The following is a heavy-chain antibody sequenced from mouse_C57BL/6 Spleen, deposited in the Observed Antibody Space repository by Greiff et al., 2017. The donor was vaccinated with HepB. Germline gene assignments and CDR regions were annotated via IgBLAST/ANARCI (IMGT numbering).Heavy chain of an antibody. Sequence: VQLQESGAELARPGASVKLSCKASGYTFTSYGISWVKQRTGQGLEWIGEIYPRSGNTYYNEKFKGKATLTADKSSSTAYMELRSLTSEDSAVYFCARSGGNYLHFDYWGQGTTLTVSS. CDR2: IYPRSGNT. V-gene: IGHV1-81*01. D-gene: IGHD2-1*01. CDR1: GYTFTSYG. CDR3: ARSGGNYLHFDY. J-gene: IGHJ2*01.